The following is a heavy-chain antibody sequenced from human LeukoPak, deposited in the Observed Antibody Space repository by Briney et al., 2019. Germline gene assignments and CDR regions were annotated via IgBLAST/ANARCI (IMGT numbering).Heavy chain of an antibody. CDR1: GGSISSSSYY. CDR3: ARFDTAMVCYFDY. V-gene: IGHV4-39*07. J-gene: IGHJ4*02. Sequence: SETLSLTCTVSGGSISSSSYYWGWIRQPPGKGLEWIGSIYYSGSTYYNPSLKSRVTISVDTSKNQFSLKLSSVTAADTAVYYCARFDTAMVCYFDYWGQGTLVTVSS. CDR2: IYYSGST. D-gene: IGHD5-18*01.